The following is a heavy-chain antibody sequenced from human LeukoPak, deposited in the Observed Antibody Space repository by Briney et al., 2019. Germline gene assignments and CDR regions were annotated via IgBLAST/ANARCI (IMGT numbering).Heavy chain of an antibody. CDR2: IYTSGST. J-gene: IGHJ4*02. D-gene: IGHD6-19*01. Sequence: SETLSLTCTVSGGSISSGSYYWSWIRQPAGKGLEWIGRIYTSGSTNYNPSLKSRVTISVDTSKNQFSLKLSSVTAADTAVYYCAREGGGQWLVYFDYWGQGTLVTVSS. CDR1: GGSISSGSYY. V-gene: IGHV4-61*02. CDR3: AREGGGQWLVYFDY.